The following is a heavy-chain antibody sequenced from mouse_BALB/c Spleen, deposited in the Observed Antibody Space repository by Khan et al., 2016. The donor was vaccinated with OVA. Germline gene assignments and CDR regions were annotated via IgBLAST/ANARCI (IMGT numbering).Heavy chain of an antibody. CDR1: GFTFSSYG. Sequence: EVELVESGGGLVQPGVSLKLSCAASGFTFSSYGMSWVRQTPDKMLELVATINSNGGSTYYPDSVKGRFTISRDNAKNTLYLQMSSLKSEDTAMYYCARMARTINWGQGTTLTVSS. V-gene: IGHV5-6-3*01. CDR2: INSNGGST. J-gene: IGHJ2*01. CDR3: ARMARTIN.